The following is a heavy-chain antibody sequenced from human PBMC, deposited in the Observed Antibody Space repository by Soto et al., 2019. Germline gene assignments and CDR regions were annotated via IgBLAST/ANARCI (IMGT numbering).Heavy chain of an antibody. V-gene: IGHV1-18*01. CDR1: GYTFSSYG. D-gene: IGHD3-22*01. Sequence: QVQLVQSGGEVKKPGASVKVSCKASGYTFSSYGINWVRQAPGQGLEWLGWISPYDGNTKYAQILQGRVSMTTDTSTKTVDMEVRSLRSDDTAVYYCARGGYYDSSGSRNYHYYGMNVWGQGTTVTVSS. CDR2: ISPYDGNT. J-gene: IGHJ6*02. CDR3: ARGGYYDSSGSRNYHYYGMNV.